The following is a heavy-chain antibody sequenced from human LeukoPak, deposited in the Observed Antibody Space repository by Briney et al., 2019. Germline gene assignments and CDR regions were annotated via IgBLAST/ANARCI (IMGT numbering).Heavy chain of an antibody. CDR1: GFTVSSNY. Sequence: PGGSLRLSCAASGFTVSSNYMNWVRQAPGKGLEWVSVIYSGGSTYYADSVKGRFTISRDKSKNTLYLQMNSLRAEDTAVYYCARMLVSRGGLDVWGQGTTVTVSS. D-gene: IGHD6-6*01. CDR3: ARMLVSRGGLDV. V-gene: IGHV3-66*01. CDR2: IYSGGST. J-gene: IGHJ6*02.